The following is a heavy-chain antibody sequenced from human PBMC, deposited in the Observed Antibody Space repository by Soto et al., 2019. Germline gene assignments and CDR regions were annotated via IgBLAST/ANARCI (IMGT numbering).Heavy chain of an antibody. CDR1: GGSISSSSYY. CDR2: IYYSGST. V-gene: IGHV4-39*01. J-gene: IGHJ5*02. D-gene: IGHD1-7*01. Sequence: QLQLQESGPGLVKPSETLSLTCTVSGGSISSSSYYWGWIRQPPGKGLEWIGSIYYSGSTYYNPSLKSRVTLYVDTSKNQFSLKLSSVTAADTAVYYCARQGPVLEGVNWNYVEGDWFDPWGQGTLVTVSS. CDR3: ARQGPVLEGVNWNYVEGDWFDP.